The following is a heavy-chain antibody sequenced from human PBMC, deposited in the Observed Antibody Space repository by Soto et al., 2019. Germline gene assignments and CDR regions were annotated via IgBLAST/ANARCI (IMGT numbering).Heavy chain of an antibody. V-gene: IGHV3-48*03. J-gene: IGHJ4*02. CDR1: GFTFSSYS. CDR2: IFTSGTAI. CDR3: ARDKDWAFDY. D-gene: IGHD3-9*01. Sequence: GGSLRLSCVASGFTFSSYSMVWVRQAPGKGLEWVSYIFTSGTAIYYADSVKGRFTVSRDNAKNSLFLLMNSLRAEDTAVYYCARDKDWAFDYWGQGTLVTVSS.